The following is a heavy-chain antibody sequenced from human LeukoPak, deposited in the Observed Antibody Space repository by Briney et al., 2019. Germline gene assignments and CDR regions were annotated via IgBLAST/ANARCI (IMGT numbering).Heavy chain of an antibody. V-gene: IGHV3-66*04. D-gene: IGHD4-17*01. CDR2: IYSDGST. CDR1: GFTVSSNY. CDR3: ASHDYGDYGHFDY. Sequence: GGSLRLSCAASGFTVSSNYISWVRQAPGKGLEWVSVIYSDGSTYYADSVKGRFTISRDNSKNTLYLQMNSLRAEDTAVYYCASHDYGDYGHFDYWGQGSLVTVSS. J-gene: IGHJ4*02.